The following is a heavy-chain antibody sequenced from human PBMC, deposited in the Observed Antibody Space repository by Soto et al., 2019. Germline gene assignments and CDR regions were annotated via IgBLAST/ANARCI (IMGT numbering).Heavy chain of an antibody. J-gene: IGHJ3*02. D-gene: IGHD1-1*01. CDR1: GGFVTSGSYY. CDR3: ARVERVSETTVVDAFDI. Sequence: QVQLQQWGAGLLKPSETLSLTCAVYGGFVTSGSYYWSWIRQPPGKGLEWIGEMSHSGGTHFNPSLKSRVIITVDRTKNQSALKMRSVTAADTPQYYCARVERVSETTVVDAFDIWGPGKMVTVSS. V-gene: IGHV4-34*01. CDR2: MSHSGGT.